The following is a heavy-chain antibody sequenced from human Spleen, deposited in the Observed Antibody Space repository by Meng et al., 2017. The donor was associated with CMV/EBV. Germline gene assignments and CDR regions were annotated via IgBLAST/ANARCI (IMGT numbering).Heavy chain of an antibody. CDR1: GGSISSSSYY. CDR3: ARDPAPIVVAPNWYFDL. CDR2: IYYSGST. J-gene: IGHJ2*01. Sequence: SETLSLTCTVSGGSISSSSYYWGWIRQPPGKGLEWIGSIYYSGSTYYNPSLKSRVTISVDTSKNQFSLKLSSVTAADTALYYCARDPAPIVVAPNWYFDLWGRGTLVTVSS. V-gene: IGHV4-39*07. D-gene: IGHD2-2*01.